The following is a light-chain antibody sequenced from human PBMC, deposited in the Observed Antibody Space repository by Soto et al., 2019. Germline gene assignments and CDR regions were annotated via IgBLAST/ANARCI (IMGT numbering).Light chain of an antibody. J-gene: IGKJ5*01. Sequence: EIVFTQSPATLSLSPGERATISCRASQSVSSYLAWYQQKPVQAPRLLIYDASNMATGIPARFSGSGSGTDFTLTISSLEPEDFAVYYCQQRSNWPPTFAQGTRLEIK. CDR3: QQRSNWPPT. V-gene: IGKV3-11*01. CDR2: DAS. CDR1: QSVSSY.